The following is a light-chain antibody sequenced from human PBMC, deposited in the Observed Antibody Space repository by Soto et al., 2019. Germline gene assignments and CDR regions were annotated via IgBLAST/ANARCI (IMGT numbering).Light chain of an antibody. J-gene: IGLJ1*01. V-gene: IGLV2-11*01. Sequence: QSVLIQPRSVSASLGQSVTISCTGSLSDVAVYEYVSWYQHQPAKAPKLMVYDVNKRASGVPDRFSGSKSGNAASLIISGLQVADEADYYCCIYATKYIFGTGTKLTVL. CDR3: CIYATKYI. CDR1: LSDVAVYEY. CDR2: DVN.